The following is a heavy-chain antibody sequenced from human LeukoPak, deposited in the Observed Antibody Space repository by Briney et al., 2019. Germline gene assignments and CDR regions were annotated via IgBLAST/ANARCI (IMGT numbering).Heavy chain of an antibody. D-gene: IGHD3-10*01. CDR1: NGPINTYQ. V-gene: IGHV4-59*12. CDR3: ARGSYYGSGSYYYYYMDV. CDR2: IHYSGSA. J-gene: IGHJ6*03. Sequence: SETLSLTCTVSNGPINTYQWSWIRQPPGKGLEWIGNIHYSGSANYNPSLKSRVTISVDTSKNQFSLQLNSVTPEDTAVYYCARGSYYGSGSYYYYYMDVWGKGTTVTVSS.